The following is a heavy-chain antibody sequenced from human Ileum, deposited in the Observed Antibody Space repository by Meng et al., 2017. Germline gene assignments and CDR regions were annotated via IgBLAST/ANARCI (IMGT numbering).Heavy chain of an antibody. CDR1: GASFTGYC. D-gene: IGHD3-10*01. Sequence: QVQLPPGGARLLKLSETLSLTCIVYGASFTGYCWTWIRQSPGKRLEWIGEVNHDGGTNYSPSLKSRVIISIDTSKNQFSLKLTAVTATDAAVYYCAREGSWFGADYWGQGTLVTVSS. CDR2: VNHDGGT. CDR3: AREGSWFGADY. V-gene: IGHV4-34*02. J-gene: IGHJ4*02.